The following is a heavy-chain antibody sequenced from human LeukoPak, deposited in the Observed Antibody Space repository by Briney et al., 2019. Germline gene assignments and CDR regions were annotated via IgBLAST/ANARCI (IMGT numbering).Heavy chain of an antibody. CDR3: ASTVGRLQLVGAIFDY. J-gene: IGHJ4*02. V-gene: IGHV4-34*01. CDR1: GGSFSGYY. Sequence: ETLSLTCAVYGGSFSGYYWSWIRQPPGKGLEWIGGINHSGSTNYNPSLKSRVTISVDTSKNQFSLKLSSVTAADTAVYYCASTVGRLQLVGAIFDYWGQGTLVTVSS. CDR2: INHSGST. D-gene: IGHD6-6*01.